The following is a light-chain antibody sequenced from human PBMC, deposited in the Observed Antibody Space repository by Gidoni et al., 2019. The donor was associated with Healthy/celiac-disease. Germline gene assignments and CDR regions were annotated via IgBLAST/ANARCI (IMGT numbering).Light chain of an antibody. Sequence: EIVMTQSPATLSVSPGERATLSCRASQRVSSNLAWYQQQPGQAPRLLIYGASTRATGIPARFSGSGSGTEFTLTISSLQSEDFAVSYCQQYNNWPTFGQGTKVEIK. J-gene: IGKJ1*01. CDR1: QRVSSN. CDR2: GAS. V-gene: IGKV3-15*01. CDR3: QQYNNWPT.